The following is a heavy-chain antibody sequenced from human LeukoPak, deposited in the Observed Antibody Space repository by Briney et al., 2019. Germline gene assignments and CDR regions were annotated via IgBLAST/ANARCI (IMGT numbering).Heavy chain of an antibody. V-gene: IGHV3-9*01. J-gene: IGHJ4*02. CDR2: ISWNSGSI. Sequence: GRSLRLSCAASGFTFDDYAMHWVRQAPGKGLEWVSGISWNSGSIGYADSVKGRFTISRDNAKNSLYLRMNSLRAEDTALYYCAKATRTIAAFDYWGQGTLVTVSS. CDR3: AKATRTIAAFDY. D-gene: IGHD6-13*01. CDR1: GFTFDDYA.